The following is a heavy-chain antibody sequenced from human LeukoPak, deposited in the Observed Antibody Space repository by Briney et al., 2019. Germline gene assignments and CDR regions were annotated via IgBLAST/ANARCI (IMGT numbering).Heavy chain of an antibody. CDR1: GYTFTSYG. CDR3: ARDGRYCSSTSCYTGGYLNWFDP. J-gene: IGHJ5*02. V-gene: IGHV1-18*01. Sequence: ASVKVSCKASGYTFTSYGISWVRQAPGQGLEWMGWISAYNGNTNYAQKLQGRVTMTTDTSTSTAYMELRSLRSDDTAVYYCARDGRYCSSTSCYTGGYLNWFDPWGQGTLVTVSS. D-gene: IGHD2-2*02. CDR2: ISAYNGNT.